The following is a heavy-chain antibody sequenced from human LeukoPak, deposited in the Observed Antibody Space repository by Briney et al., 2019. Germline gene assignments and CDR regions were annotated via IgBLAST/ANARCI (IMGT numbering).Heavy chain of an antibody. J-gene: IGHJ4*02. CDR3: ARGRIHYDSTGYYY. CDR2: IYYSGST. D-gene: IGHD3-22*01. V-gene: IGHV4-59*01. Sequence: KPSETLSLTCTVSGGSISSYYWSWIRQPPGEGLEWIGHIYYSGSTNYNPSLKSRVTISVDTSKNQFSVKLSSVTAADAAVYYCARGRIHYDSTGYYYWGQGTLVTVSS. CDR1: GGSISSYY.